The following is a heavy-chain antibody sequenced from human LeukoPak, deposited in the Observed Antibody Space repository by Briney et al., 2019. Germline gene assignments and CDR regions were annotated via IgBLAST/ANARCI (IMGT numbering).Heavy chain of an antibody. Sequence: ASVKVSCKASGYTFTGYYMHWVRQAPGQGLEWMGWINPNSGGTNYAQKFQGRVTMTRDTSTSTAYMELSRLRSDDTAVYYCARAISSGWEIDYWGQGTLVTVSS. CDR2: INPNSGGT. J-gene: IGHJ4*02. CDR3: ARAISSGWEIDY. V-gene: IGHV1-2*02. CDR1: GYTFTGYY. D-gene: IGHD6-19*01.